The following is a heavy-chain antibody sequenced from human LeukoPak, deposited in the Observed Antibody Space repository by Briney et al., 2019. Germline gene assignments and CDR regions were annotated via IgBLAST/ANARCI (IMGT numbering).Heavy chain of an antibody. CDR3: ARHSTLHFPDY. Sequence: PSEALSLTCSVSGGSITSHYWGWIRQPPGKGLEWIGYIHYSGSTLYNPALESRAAISRDTSKNHFSLMLTSVTAADTAFYFCARHSTLHFPDYWGRGTLVTVSS. CDR2: IHYSGST. CDR1: GGSITSHY. V-gene: IGHV4-59*08. J-gene: IGHJ4*02.